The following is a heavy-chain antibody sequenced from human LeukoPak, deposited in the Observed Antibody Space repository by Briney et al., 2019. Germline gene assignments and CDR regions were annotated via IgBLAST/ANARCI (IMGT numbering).Heavy chain of an antibody. CDR1: GFTFSRYE. J-gene: IGHJ4*02. CDR2: ISPSGTTM. V-gene: IGHV3-48*03. Sequence: PGRSLRLSCAVSGFTFSRYEMSWIRQAPGKGLEWISYISPSGTTMYYVDSVKGRFIISRDNAKDSLYLQMNSLRVEGTAVYYCARDPRGPDYWGQGTLVTVSS. CDR3: ARDPRGPDY.